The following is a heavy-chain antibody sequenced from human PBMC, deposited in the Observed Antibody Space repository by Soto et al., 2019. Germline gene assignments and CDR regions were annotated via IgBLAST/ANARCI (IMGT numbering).Heavy chain of an antibody. CDR2: IYHSGST. CDR3: AREEGLLPPYYYYYGMDV. CDR1: GYSISSGYY. Sequence: KPSETLSLTCAVSGYSISSGYYWGWIRQPPGKGLEWIGSIYHSGSTYYNPSLKSRVTISVDTSKNQFSLKLSSVTAADTAVYYCAREEGLLPPYYYYYGMDVWGQGTTVTVS. V-gene: IGHV4-38-2*02. D-gene: IGHD3-22*01. J-gene: IGHJ6*02.